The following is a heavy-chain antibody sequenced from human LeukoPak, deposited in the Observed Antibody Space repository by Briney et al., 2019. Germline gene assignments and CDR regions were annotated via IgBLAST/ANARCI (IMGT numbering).Heavy chain of an antibody. J-gene: IGHJ4*02. CDR2: INQDGSEK. Sequence: GGSLRLSCVASGFTSSRYWMNWVRKAPGKGLGWVANINQDGSEKNYVDSVKGRFTISRDNAKNSLYLQMNSLRAEDTAVYYCASDYDSGYWVQGTLVTVSS. CDR3: ASDYDSGY. D-gene: IGHD5-12*01. V-gene: IGHV3-7*01. CDR1: GFTSSRYW.